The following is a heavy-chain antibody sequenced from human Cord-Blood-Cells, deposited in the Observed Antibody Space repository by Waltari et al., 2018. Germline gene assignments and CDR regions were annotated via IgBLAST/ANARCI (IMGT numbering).Heavy chain of an antibody. CDR1: GYSFTSYW. D-gene: IGHD6-19*01. V-gene: IGHV5-51*01. CDR2: IYPGDSDT. J-gene: IGHJ4*02. CDR3: ARKSSIAVAGTDFDY. Sequence: EVQLVQSGAEVKKPGESLKISCKGSGYSFTSYWIGWVRQMPGKGLEWMGIIYPGDSDTNYSPSFQGQVTISANKSISTAYLQWSSLKASDTAMYYCARKSSIAVAGTDFDYWGQGTLVTVSS.